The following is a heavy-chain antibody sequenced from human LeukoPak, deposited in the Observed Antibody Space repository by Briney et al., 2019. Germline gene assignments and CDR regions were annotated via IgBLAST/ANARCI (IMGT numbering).Heavy chain of an antibody. D-gene: IGHD6-13*01. J-gene: IGHJ3*02. CDR2: IYTSGST. CDR1: GGSISSYY. CDR3: ARDQSHPWYSGSWHDAFDI. V-gene: IGHV4-4*07. Sequence: SETLSLTCTVSGGSISSYYWSWIRQPAGKGLEWIGRIYTSGSTNYNPSLKSRVTMSVDTSKNQFSLKLSSVTAADTAVYYCARDQSHPWYSGSWHDAFDIWGQGTMVTVSS.